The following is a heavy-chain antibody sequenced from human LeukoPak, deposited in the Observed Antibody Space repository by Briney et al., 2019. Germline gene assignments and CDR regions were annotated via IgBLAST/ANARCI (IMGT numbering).Heavy chain of an antibody. J-gene: IGHJ5*02. D-gene: IGHD2-2*02. CDR2: ISGSGGNT. V-gene: IGHV3-23*01. CDR3: AKGYCSSTSCYSRFDP. CDR1: GFTFSSYA. Sequence: GGSLRLSCAASGFTFSSYAMSWVRQAPGKGLEWVSAISGSGGNTYYADSAKGRFTISRDNSKTTLYLQMNSLGAEDTAVYYCAKGYCSSTSCYSRFDPWGQGTLVTVSS.